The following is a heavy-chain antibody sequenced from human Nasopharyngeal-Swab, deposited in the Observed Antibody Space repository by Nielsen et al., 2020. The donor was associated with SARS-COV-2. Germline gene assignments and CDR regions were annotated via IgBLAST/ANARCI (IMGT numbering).Heavy chain of an antibody. CDR2: ISSSGSYM. CDR1: GFTFSDYT. J-gene: IGHJ4*02. V-gene: IGHV3-21*01. CDR3: ASDSRY. D-gene: IGHD2-2*01. Sequence: GESLKISCAASGFTFSDYTMNWARQAPGQGLEWVSSISSSGSYMYYTDSVEGRFTMSRDNAKNSLYLQMNSLRAEDTAVYYCASDSRYWGQGTLVTVSS.